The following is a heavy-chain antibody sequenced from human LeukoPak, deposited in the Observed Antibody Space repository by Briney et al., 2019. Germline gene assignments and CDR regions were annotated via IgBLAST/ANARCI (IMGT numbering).Heavy chain of an antibody. CDR2: IYYSGST. J-gene: IGHJ4*02. CDR3: ARLPRYSYRFDY. Sequence: XETLXXTCTVSGGSISSYYWSWIRQPPGKGXEWIGYIYYSGSTNYNPSLKSRVTISVDTSKNQFSLTLSSVTAADTAVYYCARLPRYSYRFDYWGQGTLVTVSS. D-gene: IGHD5-18*01. V-gene: IGHV4-59*12. CDR1: GGSISSYY.